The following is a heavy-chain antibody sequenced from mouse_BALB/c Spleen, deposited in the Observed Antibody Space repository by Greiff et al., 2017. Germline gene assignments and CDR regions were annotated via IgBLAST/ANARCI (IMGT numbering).Heavy chain of an antibody. Sequence: EVMLVESGGGLVQPGGSLKLSCAASGFTFSSYGMSWVRQTPDKRLELVATINSNGGSTYYPDSVKGRFTISRDNAKNTLYLQMSSLKSEDTAMYYCAREGLRAWFAYWGQGTLVTVSA. CDR1: GFTFSSYG. D-gene: IGHD2-4*01. CDR3: AREGLRAWFAY. J-gene: IGHJ3*01. CDR2: INSNGGST. V-gene: IGHV5-6-3*01.